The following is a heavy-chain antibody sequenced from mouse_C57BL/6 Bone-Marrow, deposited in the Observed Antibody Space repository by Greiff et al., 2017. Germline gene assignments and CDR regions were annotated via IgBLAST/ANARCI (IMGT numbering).Heavy chain of an antibody. CDR3: TSDGDY. J-gene: IGHJ2*01. CDR1: GYTFTDYE. Sequence: SGAELVRPGASVTLSCKASGYTFTDYEMHWVKQTPVHGLEWIGAIDPETGGTAYNQKFKGKAILTADKSSSTAYMELRSLTSEDSAVYYCTSDGDYWGQGTTLTVSS. V-gene: IGHV1-15*01. CDR2: IDPETGGT.